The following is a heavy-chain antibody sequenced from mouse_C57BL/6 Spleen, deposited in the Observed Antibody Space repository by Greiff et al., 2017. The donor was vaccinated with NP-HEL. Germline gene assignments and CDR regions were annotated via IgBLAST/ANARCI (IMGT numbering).Heavy chain of an antibody. CDR2: IDPSDSYT. J-gene: IGHJ3*01. V-gene: IGHV1-50*01. CDR3: ARAGLKGFAD. Sequence: QVQLQQPGAELVKPGASVKLSCKASGYTFTSYWMQWVKQRPGQGLEWIGKIDPSDSYTNYNQKFKGKATLTVDTSSSTAYMQLSSLTSEDSAVYYCARAGLKGFADWGQGTLVTVSA. CDR1: GYTFTSYW. D-gene: IGHD1-3*01.